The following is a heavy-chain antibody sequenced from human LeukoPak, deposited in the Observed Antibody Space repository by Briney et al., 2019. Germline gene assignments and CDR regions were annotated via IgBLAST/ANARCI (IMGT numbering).Heavy chain of an antibody. J-gene: IGHJ4*02. Sequence: ASVTVSCKASGYTFTSYYMHWVRQAPGQGLEWMGIINPSGGSTSYAQKFQGRVTMTRYTSTSTVYMELSSLRSEDTAVYYCARDAPNYCSSTSCYSPKVTFDYWGQGTLVTVSS. V-gene: IGHV1-46*01. CDR2: INPSGGST. CDR1: GYTFTSYY. CDR3: ARDAPNYCSSTSCYSPKVTFDY. D-gene: IGHD2-2*02.